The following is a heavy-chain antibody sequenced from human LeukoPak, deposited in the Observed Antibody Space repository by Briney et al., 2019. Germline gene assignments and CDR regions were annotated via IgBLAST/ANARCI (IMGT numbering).Heavy chain of an antibody. J-gene: IGHJ4*02. D-gene: IGHD4/OR15-4a*01. V-gene: IGHV1-2*02. CDR1: GYTFTDHY. Sequence: ASLTVSCKASGYTFTDHYMHWLRQAPGQGLEWMGWIKPDSGATNYAQKFQGRFTMSRDMSISTVYMELSSLTSDDTAMYYCARDHDFGPDYWGQGTLVTVSA. CDR3: ARDHDFGPDY. CDR2: IKPDSGAT.